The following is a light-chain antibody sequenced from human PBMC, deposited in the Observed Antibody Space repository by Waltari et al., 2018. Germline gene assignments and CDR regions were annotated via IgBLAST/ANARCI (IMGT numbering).Light chain of an antibody. CDR3: QHYVRLPAT. Sequence: EIVLTQSPGTLSLSPGERVTLSCWASQRVGKYLAWYQQKPGQAPRLLIYHTSNRATGIPDRFSGSGSGTDFSLTISRLEPEDFAVYYCQHYVRLPATFGQGTKVEIK. CDR2: HTS. V-gene: IGKV3-20*01. J-gene: IGKJ1*01. CDR1: QRVGKY.